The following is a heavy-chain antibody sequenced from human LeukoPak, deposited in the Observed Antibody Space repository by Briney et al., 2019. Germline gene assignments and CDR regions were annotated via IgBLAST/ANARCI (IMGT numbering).Heavy chain of an antibody. CDR1: GFTFSSYA. Sequence: GGSLRLSCAASGFTFSSYAMSWVRQAPGKGLEWVSAISGSGGSTYYADSVKGRFTISRDNSKNTLYLQMNSLRAEGTAVYYCASPLAYCGGDCYRGIDYWGQGTLVTVSS. D-gene: IGHD2-21*02. J-gene: IGHJ4*02. CDR3: ASPLAYCGGDCYRGIDY. V-gene: IGHV3-23*01. CDR2: ISGSGGST.